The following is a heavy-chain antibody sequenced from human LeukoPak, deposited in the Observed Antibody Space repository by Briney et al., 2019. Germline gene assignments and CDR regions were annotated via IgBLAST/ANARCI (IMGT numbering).Heavy chain of an antibody. D-gene: IGHD3-22*01. J-gene: IGHJ4*02. CDR1: GYTFTSYG. Sequence: GASVTVSCKASGYTFTSYGISWVRQAPGQGLERMGWISAYNGNTNYAQKLQGRVTMTTDTSTSTAYMELRSLRSDDTAVYYCARDAGNYDSSGHDYWGQGTLVTVSS. CDR2: ISAYNGNT. CDR3: ARDAGNYDSSGHDY. V-gene: IGHV1-18*01.